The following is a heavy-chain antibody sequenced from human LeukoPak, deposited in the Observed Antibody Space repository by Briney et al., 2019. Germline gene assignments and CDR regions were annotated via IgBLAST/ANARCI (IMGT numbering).Heavy chain of an antibody. V-gene: IGHV3-11*01. CDR3: ARDWGGSYNS. Sequence: GGTLRLSCAASGFIFGDFYMGWIRQAPGKGLEWISYISSLEDTMEYADSGKGSFTISRDNAKNSLYLQMNSLRAEDTAVYFWARDWGGSYNSWGPGTLVTVSS. J-gene: IGHJ5*02. CDR2: ISSLEDTM. CDR1: GFIFGDFY. D-gene: IGHD1-26*01.